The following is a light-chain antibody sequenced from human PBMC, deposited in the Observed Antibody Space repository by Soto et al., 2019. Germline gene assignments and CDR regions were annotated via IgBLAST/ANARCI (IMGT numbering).Light chain of an antibody. CDR3: QSYDSSHVV. CDR1: SSNIGAGYD. Sequence: QSVLTQPPSVSGAPGQRVTISCTGSSSNIGAGYDVHWYQQLPGTAPKLLIYGNSNRPSGVPDRFSGSKSGTSASLAITGLQAEGEADYYCQSYDSSHVVFGGGTKVTVL. V-gene: IGLV1-40*01. CDR2: GNS. J-gene: IGLJ2*01.